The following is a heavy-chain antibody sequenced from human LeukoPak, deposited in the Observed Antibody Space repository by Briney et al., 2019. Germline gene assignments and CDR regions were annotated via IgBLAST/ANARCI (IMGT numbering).Heavy chain of an antibody. CDR2: IYAGGNT. V-gene: IGHV3-53*01. CDR1: GFTLNTNY. CDR3: AEVSLNTVGSDWYAGAFDL. D-gene: IGHD6-19*01. J-gene: IGHJ3*01. Sequence: GGSLRLSCAASGFTLNTNYMNWVRQVPGKGLEWVSVIYAGGNTYYADSVKGRFTISRDNSKNTLYLQMNSLRAEDTAVYYCAEVSLNTVGSDWYAGAFDLWGQGTMVTVSS.